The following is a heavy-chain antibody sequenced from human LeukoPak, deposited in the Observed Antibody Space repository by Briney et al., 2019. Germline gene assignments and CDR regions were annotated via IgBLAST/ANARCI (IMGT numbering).Heavy chain of an antibody. Sequence: SGGSLRLSCAASGFTFSSYSMNWVRQAPGKGLEWVSSISSSSSYIYYADSVKGRFTISRDNAKNSLYLQMNSLRAEDTAVYYCARGRYCSSTSCSRENWFDPWGQGTLVTVSS. CDR3: ARGRYCSSTSCSRENWFDP. V-gene: IGHV3-21*01. J-gene: IGHJ5*02. CDR2: ISSSSSYI. CDR1: GFTFSSYS. D-gene: IGHD2-2*01.